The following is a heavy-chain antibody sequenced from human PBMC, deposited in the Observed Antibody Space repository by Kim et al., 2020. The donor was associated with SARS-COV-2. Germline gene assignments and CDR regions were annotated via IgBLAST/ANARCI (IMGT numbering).Heavy chain of an antibody. D-gene: IGHD3-22*01. J-gene: IGHJ4*02. CDR3: ARGSYYYDSSGYSPFDY. CDR1: GGTFSSYA. V-gene: IGHV1-69*13. Sequence: SVKVSCKASGGTFSSYAISWVRQAPGQGLEWMGGIIPIFGTANYAQKFQGRVTITADESTSTAYMELSSLRSEDTAVYYCARGSYYYDSSGYSPFDYWGQGTLVTVSS. CDR2: IIPIFGTA.